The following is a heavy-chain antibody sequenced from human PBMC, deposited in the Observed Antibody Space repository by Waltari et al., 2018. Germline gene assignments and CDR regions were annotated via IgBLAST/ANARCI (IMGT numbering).Heavy chain of an antibody. V-gene: IGHV3-23*01. CDR2: IRGSGGST. Sequence: EVQLLLSWGRLVQPGWPLRPPTAASGSTSSSYAMSRVRQAPGKGLGWFSAIRGSGGSTYYADSVKGRFTISRDNSKNTLYLQMNSLRAEDTAVYYCAKDGSSGWNYWGQGTLVTVSS. CDR1: GSTSSSYA. D-gene: IGHD6-19*01. J-gene: IGHJ4*02. CDR3: AKDGSSGWNY.